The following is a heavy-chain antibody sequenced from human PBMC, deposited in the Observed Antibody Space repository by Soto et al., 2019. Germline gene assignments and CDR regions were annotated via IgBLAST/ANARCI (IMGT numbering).Heavy chain of an antibody. J-gene: IGHJ3*02. CDR3: ARGDRRLYAFDI. Sequence: ASVKVSCKASGYTFTSYDINWVRQATGQGLEWMGWMNPNSGNTGYAQKFQGRVTMTRNTSISTAYMELSSLTSEDTAVYYWARGDRRLYAFDIWGQGTMVTVSS. CDR2: MNPNSGNT. V-gene: IGHV1-8*01. D-gene: IGHD2-15*01. CDR1: GYTFTSYD.